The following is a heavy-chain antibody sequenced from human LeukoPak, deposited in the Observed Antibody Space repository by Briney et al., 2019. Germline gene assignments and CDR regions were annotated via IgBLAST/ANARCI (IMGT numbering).Heavy chain of an antibody. CDR2: IYYSGST. D-gene: IGHD2-15*01. CDR3: ASNLGYCSGGSCYRTGFDY. CDR1: GGSISSSSYY. J-gene: IGHJ4*02. V-gene: IGHV4-39*01. Sequence: PSETLSLTCTVSGGSISSSSYYWGWIRQPPGKGLEWIGSIYYSGSTYYNPSLKSRVTISVDTSKNQFSLKLSFVTAADTAVYYCASNLGYCSGGSCYRTGFDYWGQGTLVTVSS.